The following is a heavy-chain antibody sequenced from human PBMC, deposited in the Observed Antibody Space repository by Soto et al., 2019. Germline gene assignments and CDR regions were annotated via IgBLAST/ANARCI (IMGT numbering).Heavy chain of an antibody. D-gene: IGHD5-12*01. Sequence: ASVKVSCKASGGTFSSYAISWVRQAPGQGLEWMGGIIPIFGTANYAQKFQGRVTITADESTSTAYMELSSLRSEDTAVCYCARYVPESDGYDDYYYGMDVWGQGTTVTVSS. CDR1: GGTFSSYA. V-gene: IGHV1-69*13. CDR3: ARYVPESDGYDDYYYGMDV. J-gene: IGHJ6*02. CDR2: IIPIFGTA.